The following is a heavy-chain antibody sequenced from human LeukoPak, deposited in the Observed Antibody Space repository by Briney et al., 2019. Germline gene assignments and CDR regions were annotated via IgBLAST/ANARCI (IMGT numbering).Heavy chain of an antibody. CDR2: INGNGGST. V-gene: IGHV3-23*01. CDR3: TKGPMVRGGDY. Sequence: GGSLRLSCAVSGFTFSSYAMNWVRQAPGKGLEWVSSINGNGGSTYYADSVKGRFTISRDNSKNTLYLQMNSLRAEDTAVYYCTKGPMVRGGDYWGQGTLVTVSS. D-gene: IGHD3-10*01. J-gene: IGHJ4*02. CDR1: GFTFSSYA.